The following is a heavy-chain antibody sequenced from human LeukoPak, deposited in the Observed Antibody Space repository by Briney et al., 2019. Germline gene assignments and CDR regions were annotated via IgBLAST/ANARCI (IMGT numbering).Heavy chain of an antibody. J-gene: IGHJ4*02. Sequence: GGSLRLSCAASGFTFSSYSMNWVRQAPGKGLEWVSSISSSSSYIYYADSVKGRFTISKDNSKNMMYLQMDSLGVDDTAIYYCAKGSNGDYDNWGQGTLVTVSS. CDR2: ISSSSSYI. D-gene: IGHD4-17*01. CDR3: AKGSNGDYDN. V-gene: IGHV3-21*04. CDR1: GFTFSSYS.